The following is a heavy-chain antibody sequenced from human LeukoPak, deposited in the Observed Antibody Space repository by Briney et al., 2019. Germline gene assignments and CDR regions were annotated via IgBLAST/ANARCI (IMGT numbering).Heavy chain of an antibody. CDR3: ARDPLRTPAYAFDI. CDR2: ISYDGSNK. CDR1: GFTFSSYA. Sequence: GGSLRLSCAASGFTFSSYAMHWVRQAPGKGLEWVAVISYDGSNKYYADSVKGRFTISRDNSKNTLYLQMNSLRAGDTAVYYCARDPLRTPAYAFDIWGQGTMVTVSS. J-gene: IGHJ3*02. D-gene: IGHD2-15*01. V-gene: IGHV3-30-3*01.